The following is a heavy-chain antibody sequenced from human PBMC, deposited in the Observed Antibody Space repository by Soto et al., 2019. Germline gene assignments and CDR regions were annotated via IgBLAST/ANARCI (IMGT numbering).Heavy chain of an antibody. CDR2: ISAYNGNT. Sequence: ASVKVSCKASGYSFATAGISWVRQAPGQGLEWMGWISAYNGNTNYDRKLQDRVTMTTNTSTSTAYLELRSLRSDDAAVYYCARAGQYYDSSGYANWGQGTLVTV. CDR3: ARAGQYYDSSGYAN. J-gene: IGHJ4*02. V-gene: IGHV1-18*01. D-gene: IGHD3-22*01. CDR1: GYSFATAG.